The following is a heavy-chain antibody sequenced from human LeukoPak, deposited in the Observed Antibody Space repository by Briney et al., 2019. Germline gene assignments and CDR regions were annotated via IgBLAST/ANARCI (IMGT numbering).Heavy chain of an antibody. D-gene: IGHD3-10*01. CDR2: INTNTGNP. V-gene: IGHV7-4-1*02. J-gene: IGHJ4*02. Sequence: GASVKVSCKASGYTFTSYGISWVRQAPGQGLEWMGWINTNTGNPTYAQGFTGRFVFSLDTSVSTAYLQISSLKAEDTAVYYCARDPVGSGSSDFDYWGQGTLVTVSS. CDR1: GYTFTSYG. CDR3: ARDPVGSGSSDFDY.